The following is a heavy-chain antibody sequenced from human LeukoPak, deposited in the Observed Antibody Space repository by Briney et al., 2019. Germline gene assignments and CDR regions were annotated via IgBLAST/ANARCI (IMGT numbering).Heavy chain of an antibody. CDR1: GGSISSHY. V-gene: IGHV4-59*11. D-gene: IGHD1-14*01. CDR3: ARAQPLGGYFDY. CDR2: IYYSGST. J-gene: IGHJ4*02. Sequence: SETLSLTCTVSGGSISSHYWSWIRQPPGKGLEWIGYIYYSGSTNYNPSLKSRVTISVDTSKNQFSLKLSSVTAADTAVYYCARAQPLGGYFDYRGQGTLVTVSS.